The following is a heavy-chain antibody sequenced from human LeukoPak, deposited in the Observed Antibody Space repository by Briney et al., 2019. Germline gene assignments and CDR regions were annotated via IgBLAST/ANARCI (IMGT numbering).Heavy chain of an antibody. J-gene: IGHJ4*02. Sequence: GGSLRLSCAASGFTFSSYAMHWVRQAPGKGLEWVAVISYDGSNKYYADSVKGRLTISRDNSKNTLYLQMNSLRAGDTAVYYCARELNSGSYQGYFDYWGQGTLVTVSS. V-gene: IGHV3-30-3*01. CDR1: GFTFSSYA. CDR3: ARELNSGSYQGYFDY. D-gene: IGHD1-26*01. CDR2: ISYDGSNK.